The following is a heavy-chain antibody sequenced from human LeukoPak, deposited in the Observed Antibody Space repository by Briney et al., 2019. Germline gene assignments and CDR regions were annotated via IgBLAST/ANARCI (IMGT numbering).Heavy chain of an antibody. J-gene: IGHJ4*02. CDR3: ARVEEDYVGFDY. D-gene: IGHD3-16*01. V-gene: IGHV1-8*01. CDR1: GYTFTSYD. Sequence: GASVKVSCKASGYTFTSYDTNWLRQATGQRLEWMGWMNPISGNTGYAQKFQGRVTMTRNTSISTAYMELSSLRSEDTAVYYCARVEEDYVGFDYWGKGTLVTVFS. CDR2: MNPISGNT.